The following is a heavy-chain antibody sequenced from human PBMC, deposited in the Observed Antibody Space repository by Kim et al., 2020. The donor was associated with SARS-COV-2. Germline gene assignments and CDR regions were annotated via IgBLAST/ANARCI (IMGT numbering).Heavy chain of an antibody. CDR2: TYPGDSAT. J-gene: IGHJ2*01. V-gene: IGHV5-51*01. CDR1: GYSFTSYW. Sequence: GESLKISCQASGYSFTSYWIGWVRQMPGKGLEWMGITYPGDSATRYSPTFQGQVTISVDKSISTAYLQWSSLKASDTAMYYCARPFGSGSYPHYWYIDLWGRGSLVTVSS. D-gene: IGHD3-10*01. CDR3: ARPFGSGSYPHYWYIDL.